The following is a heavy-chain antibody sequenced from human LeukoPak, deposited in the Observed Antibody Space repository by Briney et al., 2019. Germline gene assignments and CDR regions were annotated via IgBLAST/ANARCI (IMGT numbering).Heavy chain of an antibody. Sequence: WASVKVSCKASGGTFSSYAISWVRQAPGQGLEWMGRIIPIFGTANYAQTFQGRVTITTDESTSTAYMELSMLRSQATAPYYCSKGLYYYYYYMDIWGKGTTVTVSS. CDR2: IIPIFGTA. V-gene: IGHV1-69*05. CDR1: GGTFSSYA. J-gene: IGHJ6*03. CDR3: SKGLYYYYYYMDI.